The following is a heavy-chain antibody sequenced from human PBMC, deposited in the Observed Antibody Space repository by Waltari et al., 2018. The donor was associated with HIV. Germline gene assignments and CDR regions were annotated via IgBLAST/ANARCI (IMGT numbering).Heavy chain of an antibody. D-gene: IGHD1-26*01. V-gene: IGHV1-2*04. J-gene: IGHJ4*02. CDR2: INPTDGDT. CDR1: GYTFAASY. CDR3: ARAESTTWANFDF. Sequence: QVQLVQSGSEVKNSGASVRVSCHTPGYTFAASYIYWMRQAPGEGREWLGWINPTDGDTGYAQKFQGWLSVTRDTSTGTVYMSLSRLRSDDTATYYCARAESTTWANFDFWGQGTLVSVSS.